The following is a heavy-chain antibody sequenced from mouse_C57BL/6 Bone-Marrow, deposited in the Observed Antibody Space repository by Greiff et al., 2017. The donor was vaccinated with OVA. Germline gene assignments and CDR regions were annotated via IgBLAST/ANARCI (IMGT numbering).Heavy chain of an antibody. CDR1: GFNIKDDY. V-gene: IGHV14-4*01. J-gene: IGHJ2*01. CDR3: TTGDSHYFDY. Sequence: VQLQQSGAELVRPGASVKLSCTASGFNIKDDYMHWVKQRPEQGLEWIGWIDPENGDTEYASKFQGKATITADTSSNTAYLHLSSLPSEDTAVYYCTTGDSHYFDYWGQGTTLTGSA. CDR2: IDPENGDT.